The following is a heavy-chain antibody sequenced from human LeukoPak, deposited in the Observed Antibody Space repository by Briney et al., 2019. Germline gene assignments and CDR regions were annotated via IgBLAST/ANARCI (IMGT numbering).Heavy chain of an antibody. Sequence: GGSLRLSCAASGFTFSSYAMSRVRQAPGKGLEWVSAISGSGGSTYYADAVKGRFTISRDNSKNTLYLQMNSLRAEDTAVYYCAKDDKYYYDSSGYGQWGQGTLVTVSS. CDR1: GFTFSSYA. D-gene: IGHD3-22*01. V-gene: IGHV3-23*01. J-gene: IGHJ4*02. CDR3: AKDDKYYYDSSGYGQ. CDR2: ISGSGGST.